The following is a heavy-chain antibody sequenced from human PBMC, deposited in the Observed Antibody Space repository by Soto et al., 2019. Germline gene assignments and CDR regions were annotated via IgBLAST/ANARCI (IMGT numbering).Heavy chain of an antibody. D-gene: IGHD4-17*01. CDR2: ISYDGSNK. CDR3: ARDWATYGDLFDY. V-gene: IGHV3-30-3*01. Sequence: QPGGSLRLSCAASGFTFSSYAMHWVRQAPGKGLEWVAVISYDGSNKYYADSVKGRFTISRDNSKNTLYLQMNSLRAEDTAVYYCARDWATYGDLFDYWGQGTLVTVSS. CDR1: GFTFSSYA. J-gene: IGHJ4*02.